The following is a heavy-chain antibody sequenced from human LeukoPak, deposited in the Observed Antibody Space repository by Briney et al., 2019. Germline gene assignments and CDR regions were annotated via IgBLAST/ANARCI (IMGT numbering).Heavy chain of an antibody. CDR2: ISYDGSNK. CDR1: GFTFSSYG. D-gene: IGHD6-19*01. V-gene: IGHV3-30*18. J-gene: IGHJ5*02. CDR3: AKEAPSIAVAGSNWFDP. Sequence: GGSLRLSCAASGFTFSSYGMHWVRQAPGKGLEWVAVISYDGSNKYYADSVKGRFTISRDNSKNTLYLQMNSLRAEDTAVYYCAKEAPSIAVAGSNWFDPWGQGTLVTVSS.